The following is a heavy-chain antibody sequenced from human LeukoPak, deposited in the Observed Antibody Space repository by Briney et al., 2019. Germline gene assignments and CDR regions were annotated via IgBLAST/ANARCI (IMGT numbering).Heavy chain of an antibody. D-gene: IGHD5-18*01. V-gene: IGHV4-39*07. CDR2: IYYSGST. CDR3: AREDRYSYGYGDY. CDR1: GVSISSSSYY. Sequence: SETLSLTCTVSGVSISSSSYYWGWIRQPPGKGLEWIGSIYYSGSTYYNPSLKSRVTISVDTSKNQFSLKLSSVTAADTAVYYCAREDRYSYGYGDYWGQGTLVTVSS. J-gene: IGHJ4*02.